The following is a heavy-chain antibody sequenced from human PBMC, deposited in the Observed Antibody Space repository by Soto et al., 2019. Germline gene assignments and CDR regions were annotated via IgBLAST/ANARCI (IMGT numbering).Heavy chain of an antibody. Sequence: GGSLRLSCAASGFTFSSYAMHWVRQAPGKGLEWVAVISYDGSNKYYADSVKGRFTISRDNSKNTLYLQMNSLRAEDTAVYYCARGGIFGVVIRAYFDYWGQGTLVTVSS. CDR1: GFTFSSYA. CDR3: ARGGIFGVVIRAYFDY. D-gene: IGHD3-3*01. CDR2: ISYDGSNK. J-gene: IGHJ4*02. V-gene: IGHV3-30-3*01.